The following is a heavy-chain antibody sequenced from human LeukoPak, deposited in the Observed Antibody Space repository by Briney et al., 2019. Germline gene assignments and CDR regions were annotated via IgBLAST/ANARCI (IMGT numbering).Heavy chain of an antibody. D-gene: IGHD4-11*01. CDR1: GGSISSDH. V-gene: IGHV4-59*08. J-gene: IGHJ4*02. Sequence: SETLSLTCTVSGGSISSDHWSWSRQPPRKGLGWVGYIYYTGSTNYNPSLKSRLTISVDTSKNQFSLYLSSVTAADTAVYYCARGTVTTRYFDYWGQGTLVTVSS. CDR3: ARGTVTTRYFDY. CDR2: IYYTGST.